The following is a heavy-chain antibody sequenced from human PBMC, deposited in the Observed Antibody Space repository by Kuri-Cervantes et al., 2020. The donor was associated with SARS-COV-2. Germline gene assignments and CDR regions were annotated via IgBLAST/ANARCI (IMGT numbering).Heavy chain of an antibody. J-gene: IGHJ3*02. CDR2: INPNSGGT. V-gene: IGHV1-2*02. Sequence: ASVKVSCKASGYTFTSYDINWVRQATGQGLEWMGWINPNSGGTNYAQKFQGRVTTTRDTSISTAYMELSRLRSDDTAVYYCARDLMTTVTTGAFDIWGQGTMVTVSS. CDR1: GYTFTSYD. D-gene: IGHD4-17*01. CDR3: ARDLMTTVTTGAFDI.